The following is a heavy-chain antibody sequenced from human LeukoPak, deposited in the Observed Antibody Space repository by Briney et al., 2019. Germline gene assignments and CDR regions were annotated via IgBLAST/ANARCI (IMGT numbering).Heavy chain of an antibody. CDR2: IYYSGST. CDR1: GGSISSYY. Sequence: SETLSLTCTVSGGSISSYYWGWIRQPPGKGLEWIGSIYYSGSTYYNPSLKSRVTISVDTSKNQFSLKLSSVTAADTAVYYCARPVGESPEENWFDPWGQGTLVTVSS. J-gene: IGHJ5*02. CDR3: ARPVGESPEENWFDP. D-gene: IGHD3-16*01. V-gene: IGHV4-39*01.